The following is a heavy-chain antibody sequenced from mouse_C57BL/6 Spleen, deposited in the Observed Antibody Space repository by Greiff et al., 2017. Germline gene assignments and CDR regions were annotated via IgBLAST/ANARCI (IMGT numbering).Heavy chain of an antibody. V-gene: IGHV1-64*01. CDR2: IHPNSGST. CDR1: GYTFTSYW. Sequence: VQLQQPGAELVKPGASVKLSCKASGYTFTSYWMHWVKQRPGQGLEWIGMIHPNSGSTNYNEKFKSKATLTVDKSSSTAYMQLSSLTSEDSAVYYCARMGGGYYGYFDVWGTGTTVTVSS. J-gene: IGHJ1*03. CDR3: ARMGGGYYGYFDV. D-gene: IGHD1-1*02.